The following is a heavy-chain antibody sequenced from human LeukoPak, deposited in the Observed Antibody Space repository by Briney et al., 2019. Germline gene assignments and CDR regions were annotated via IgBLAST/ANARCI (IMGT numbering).Heavy chain of an antibody. CDR3: ARHYYDSSDSSYFDY. V-gene: IGHV5-51*01. D-gene: IGHD3-22*01. Sequence: GESLKISCKGSGYSFTTYWIGWVRQMPGKGLEWMGIIYPGGSDTRYSPSFQGQVTISGDKSISTAYLQWSSLKASDTAMYYCARHYYDSSDSSYFDYWGQGTLVTVSS. J-gene: IGHJ4*02. CDR1: GYSFTTYW. CDR2: IYPGGSDT.